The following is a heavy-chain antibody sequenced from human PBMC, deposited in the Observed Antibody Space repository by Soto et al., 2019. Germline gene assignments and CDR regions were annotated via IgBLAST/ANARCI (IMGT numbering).Heavy chain of an antibody. V-gene: IGHV3-48*03. CDR1: GFTFSSYE. Sequence: GGSLRLSCAASGFTFSSYEMNWVRQAPGKGLEWVSYISSSGSTIYCADSVKGRFTISRDNAKNSLYLQMNSLRAEDTAVYYCARERGYDFWSGYPGYYGMDVWGQGTTVTVSS. J-gene: IGHJ6*02. D-gene: IGHD3-3*01. CDR2: ISSSGSTI. CDR3: ARERGYDFWSGYPGYYGMDV.